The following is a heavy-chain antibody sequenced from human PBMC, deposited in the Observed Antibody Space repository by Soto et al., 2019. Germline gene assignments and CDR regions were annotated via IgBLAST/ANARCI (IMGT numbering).Heavy chain of an antibody. Sequence: GGSLRLSCAASGFTFSDHYMDWVRQAPGKGLEWVGRTRNRANSYATQYAASVKDRFTISRDDSENSLYLQMNSLKTEDTAMYYCASSILTGFYVAYWGQGTLVTVSS. V-gene: IGHV3-72*01. CDR1: GFTFSDHY. J-gene: IGHJ4*02. CDR3: ASSILTGFYVAY. CDR2: TRNRANSYAT. D-gene: IGHD3-9*01.